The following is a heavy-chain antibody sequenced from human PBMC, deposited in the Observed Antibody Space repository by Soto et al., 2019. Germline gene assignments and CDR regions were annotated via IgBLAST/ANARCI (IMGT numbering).Heavy chain of an antibody. CDR3: TRFGRGYGDYGGVDY. V-gene: IGHV3-73*01. CDR1: GFTFSGSA. Sequence: EVQLVESGGGLVQPGGSLKLSCAASGFTFSGSAMHWVRQASGKGLECVGRIRSKANSYATAYAASVKGRFTISRDDSKNTAYLQMNSLKTEDTAVYYCTRFGRGYGDYGGVDYWGQGTLVTVSS. CDR2: IRSKANSYAT. J-gene: IGHJ4*02. D-gene: IGHD4-17*01.